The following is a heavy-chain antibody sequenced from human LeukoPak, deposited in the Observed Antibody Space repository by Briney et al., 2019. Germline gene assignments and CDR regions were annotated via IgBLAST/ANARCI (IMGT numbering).Heavy chain of an antibody. CDR3: ARDCSGGSCYSGVDQFDP. CDR1: GGSISSSSYY. CDR2: IYYSGTT. Sequence: SETLSLTCIVFGGSISSSSYYWGWIRQAPGKGLEWIGTIYYSGTTYYNPSLKSRVTISVDTSKNQFSLKLSSVTAADTAVYYCARDCSGGSCYSGVDQFDPWGQGTLVTVSS. V-gene: IGHV4-39*07. J-gene: IGHJ5*02. D-gene: IGHD2-15*01.